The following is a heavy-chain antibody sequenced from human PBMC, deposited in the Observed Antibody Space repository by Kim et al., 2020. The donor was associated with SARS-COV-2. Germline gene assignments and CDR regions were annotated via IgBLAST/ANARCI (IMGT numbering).Heavy chain of an antibody. CDR3: ARDRGGYCRGGSCYPEVPYYFDY. Sequence: GGSLRLSCAASGFTFSSYGMHWVRQAPGTGLEWVAVIWYDGSHKYYADSVKGRFTISRDNSKNTLYLQMNSLRAEDTAVYYCARDRGGYCRGGSCYPEVPYYFDYWGQGTLVTVSS. CDR2: IWYDGSHK. J-gene: IGHJ4*02. V-gene: IGHV3-33*01. CDR1: GFTFSSYG. D-gene: IGHD2-15*01.